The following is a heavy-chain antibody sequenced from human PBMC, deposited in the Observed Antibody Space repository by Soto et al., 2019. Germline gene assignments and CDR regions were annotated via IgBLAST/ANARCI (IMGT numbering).Heavy chain of an antibody. CDR2: IYYSGST. J-gene: IGHJ6*02. Sequence: GGPVSSGLYYWSWILQPPGKGRELIWYIYYSGSTNYSPSLKSRVTIRVDTSKNQFCMKLSYVTDADTAVYYCARDSDFWSGYSNYYYYYGMDVWGQGTTVTVSS. CDR3: ARDSDFWSGYSNYYYYYGMDV. CDR1: GGPVSSGLYY. D-gene: IGHD3-3*01. V-gene: IGHV4-61*01.